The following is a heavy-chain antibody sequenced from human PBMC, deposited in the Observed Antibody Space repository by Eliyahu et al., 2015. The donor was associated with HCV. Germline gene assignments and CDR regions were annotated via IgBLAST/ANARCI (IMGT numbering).Heavy chain of an antibody. V-gene: IGHV3-33*01. D-gene: IGHD6-19*01. CDR1: GFXFSXXG. J-gene: IGHJ6*02. CDR3: ARDRLTVAGTHYYYYGMDV. CDR2: IWYDGSNK. Sequence: QVQLVESGGGVVQPGRSLRLSCAASGFXFSXXGXXWVRQAPGKGLEWVAVIWYDGSNKYYADSVKGRFTISRDNSKNTLYLQMNSLRAEDTAVYYCARDRLTVAGTHYYYYGMDVWGQGTTVTVSS.